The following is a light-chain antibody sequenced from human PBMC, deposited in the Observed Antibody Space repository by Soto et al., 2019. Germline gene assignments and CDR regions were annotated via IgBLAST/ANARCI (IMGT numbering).Light chain of an antibody. CDR1: QGISSY. CDR3: QQYYVFPYS. J-gene: IGKJ2*03. Sequence: AIRMTQSPSSFSASTGDRVTITCRASQGISSYLAWYQQEPGKAPKLLIYAASSLQSGLPSRFSGSGSGTDFTLTISCLQSEDFATYYCQQYYVFPYSFGQGTKLEIK. CDR2: AAS. V-gene: IGKV1-8*01.